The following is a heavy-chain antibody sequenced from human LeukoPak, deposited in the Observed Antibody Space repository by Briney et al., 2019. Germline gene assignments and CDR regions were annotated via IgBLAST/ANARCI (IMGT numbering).Heavy chain of an antibody. J-gene: IGHJ5*02. Sequence: PSETLSLTCTVSGGSISSSSYYWGWIRQPPGKGLEWIGSIYYSGSTYYNPSLKSRVTISVDTSKNQFSLKLSSVTAADTAVYYCVRQFYSPWTNWFDPWGQGTLVTVSS. CDR1: GGSISSSSYY. CDR3: VRQFYSPWTNWFDP. V-gene: IGHV4-39*01. D-gene: IGHD2-21*01. CDR2: IYYSGST.